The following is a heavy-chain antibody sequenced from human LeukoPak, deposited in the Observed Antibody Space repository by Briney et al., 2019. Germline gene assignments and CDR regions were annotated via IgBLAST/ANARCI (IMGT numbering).Heavy chain of an antibody. Sequence: GASVKVSCKASGYTFTSYGISWVRQAPGQGLDYMGWISANNGDTEYAQNLQGRVTMTTDTSTSTAYMEVRSLRSGDTAVYYCARKPTGWAFDIWGQGTMVTVSS. J-gene: IGHJ3*02. CDR2: ISANNGDT. V-gene: IGHV1-18*04. CDR3: ARKPTGWAFDI. CDR1: GYTFTSYG. D-gene: IGHD4-17*01.